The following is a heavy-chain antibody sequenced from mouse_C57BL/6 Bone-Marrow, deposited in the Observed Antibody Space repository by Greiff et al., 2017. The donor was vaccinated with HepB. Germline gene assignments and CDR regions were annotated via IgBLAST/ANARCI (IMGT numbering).Heavy chain of an antibody. CDR2: IDPENGDT. D-gene: IGHD1-1*01. V-gene: IGHV14-4*01. CDR3: TTGLLYYAMDY. Sequence: EVQLQQSGAELVRPGASVKLSCTASGFNIKDDYMHWVKQRPEQGLEWIGWIDPENGDTEYASKFQGKATIKADTSSNTAYLQLSSLTSEDTAVYYCTTGLLYYAMDYWGQGTSVTVSS. J-gene: IGHJ4*01. CDR1: GFNIKDDY.